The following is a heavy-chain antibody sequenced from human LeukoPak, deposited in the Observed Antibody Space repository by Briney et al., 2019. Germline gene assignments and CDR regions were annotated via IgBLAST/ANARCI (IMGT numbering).Heavy chain of an antibody. CDR3: HIAVAGTGADY. J-gene: IGHJ4*02. D-gene: IGHD6-19*01. V-gene: IGHV4-38-2*01. CDR1: GYSISSGYY. Sequence: PSETLSLTCAVSGYSISSGYYWGWIRQPPGEGLEWIGSIYHSGSTYYNPSLKSRVTISVDTSKNQFSLKLSSVTAADTAVYYCHIAVAGTGADYWGQGTLVTVSS. CDR2: IYHSGST.